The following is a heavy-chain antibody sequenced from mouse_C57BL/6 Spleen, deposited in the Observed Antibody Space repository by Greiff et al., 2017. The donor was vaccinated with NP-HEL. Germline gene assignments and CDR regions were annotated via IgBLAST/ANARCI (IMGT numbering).Heavy chain of an antibody. J-gene: IGHJ3*01. CDR3: ARHYGNYVDWFAY. V-gene: IGHV5-9*01. CDR1: GFTFSSYT. Sequence: DVQLVESGGGLVKPGGSLKLSCAASGFTFSSYTMSWVRQTPEKRLEWVATISGGGGNTYYPDSVKGRFTISRDNAKNTLYLQMSSLRSEDTALYYCARHYGNYVDWFAYWGQGTLVTVSA. CDR2: ISGGGGNT. D-gene: IGHD2-1*01.